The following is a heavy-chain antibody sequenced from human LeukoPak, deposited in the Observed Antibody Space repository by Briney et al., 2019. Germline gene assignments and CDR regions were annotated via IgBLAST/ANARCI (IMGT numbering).Heavy chain of an antibody. CDR3: ARLRPDQTMVRGVIPLLIFDY. CDR2: IDPSDSYT. J-gene: IGHJ4*02. D-gene: IGHD3-10*01. CDR1: GYSFTSYW. V-gene: IGHV5-10-1*01. Sequence: GESLRISCKGSGYSFTSYWISWVRQMPGRGLEWMGRIDPSDSYTNYSPSSQGHVTISADKSISTAYLQWSSLKASDTAMYYCARLRPDQTMVRGVIPLLIFDYWGQGTLVTVSS.